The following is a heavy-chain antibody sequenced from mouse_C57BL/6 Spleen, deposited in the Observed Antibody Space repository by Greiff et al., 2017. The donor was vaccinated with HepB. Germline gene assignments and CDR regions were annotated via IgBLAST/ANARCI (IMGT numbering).Heavy chain of an antibody. V-gene: IGHV10-1*01. D-gene: IGHD1-1*01. CDR3: VRQYYGSSFAY. CDR2: IRSKSNNYAT. Sequence: EVKLLESGGGLVQPKGSLKLSCAASGFSFNTYAMNWVRQAPGKGLEWVARIRSKSNNYATYYADSVKDRFTISRDDSESMLYLQMNNLKTEDTAMYYCVRQYYGSSFAYWGQGTLVTVSA. CDR1: GFSFNTYA. J-gene: IGHJ3*01.